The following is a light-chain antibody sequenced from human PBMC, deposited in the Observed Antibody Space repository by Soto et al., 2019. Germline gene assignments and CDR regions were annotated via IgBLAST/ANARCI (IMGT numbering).Light chain of an antibody. Sequence: EIVLTQSPGTLSLSPGDTATLSCRASQSVSSSYLAWYQRKPGQAPRVLIYVASIMATGIPDRFSGSGSGTDYTLTIHRLEPHDFAVYYCQQYGSSPRTFGQGTKVENK. J-gene: IGKJ1*01. CDR3: QQYGSSPRT. CDR1: QSVSSSY. CDR2: VAS. V-gene: IGKV3-20*01.